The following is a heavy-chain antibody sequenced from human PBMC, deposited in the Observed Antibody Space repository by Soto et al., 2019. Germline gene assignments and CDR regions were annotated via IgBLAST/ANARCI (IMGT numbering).Heavy chain of an antibody. V-gene: IGHV1-69*13. J-gene: IGHJ6*02. CDR3: ARARYCSGGSCYRYGMDV. D-gene: IGHD2-15*01. CDR1: GGTFSSYA. CDR2: IIPIFGTA. Sequence: SVKVSCKASGGTFSSYAISWVRQAPGQGLEWMGGIIPIFGTANYAQKFQGRVTITADESTSTAYMELSSPRSEDTAVYYCARARYCSGGSCYRYGMDVWGQGTTVTVSS.